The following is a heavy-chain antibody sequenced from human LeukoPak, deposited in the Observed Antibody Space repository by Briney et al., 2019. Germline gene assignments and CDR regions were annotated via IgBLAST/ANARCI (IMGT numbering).Heavy chain of an antibody. CDR2: ISGSGGST. V-gene: IGHV3-23*01. J-gene: IGHJ4*02. D-gene: IGHD6-19*01. CDR1: GFTFSSYA. Sequence: GGSLRLSCAASGFTFSSYAMSWVRQAPGKGLEWVSAISGSGGSTYYADSVKGLFTISRDNSKNTLYLQMNSLRAEDTAVYYCAKGPLRKGYSSGWYPLDYWGQGTLVTVSS. CDR3: AKGPLRKGYSSGWYPLDY.